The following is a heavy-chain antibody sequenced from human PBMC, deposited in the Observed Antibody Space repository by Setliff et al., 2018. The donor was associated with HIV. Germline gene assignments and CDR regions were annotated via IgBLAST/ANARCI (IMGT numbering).Heavy chain of an antibody. J-gene: IGHJ4*02. V-gene: IGHV3-23*01. Sequence: PGGSLRLSCAASGFTFSSYALSWVRQAPGKGLEWVSTISGSGGSTYYADSVKGRFTISRDSSKNTLHLQMNSLRAEDTAVYYCAKTPVGYSSTWFYYFDYWGQGTLVTVSS. D-gene: IGHD6-13*01. CDR2: ISGSGGST. CDR1: GFTFSSYA. CDR3: AKTPVGYSSTWFYYFDY.